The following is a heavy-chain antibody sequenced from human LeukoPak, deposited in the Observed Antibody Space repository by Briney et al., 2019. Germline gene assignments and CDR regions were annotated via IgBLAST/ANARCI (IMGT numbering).Heavy chain of an antibody. J-gene: IGHJ4*02. V-gene: IGHV3-23*01. CDR1: GFTFSSYA. CDR3: AKDLRGYYGSGSPSGLDY. CDR2: ISGSGGST. D-gene: IGHD3-10*01. Sequence: GGSLRLSXAASGFTFSSYAMSWVRQAPGKGLERVSAISGSGGSTYYADSVKGRFTISRDNSKNTLYLQMNSLRAEDTAVYYCAKDLRGYYGSGSPSGLDYWGQGTLVTVSS.